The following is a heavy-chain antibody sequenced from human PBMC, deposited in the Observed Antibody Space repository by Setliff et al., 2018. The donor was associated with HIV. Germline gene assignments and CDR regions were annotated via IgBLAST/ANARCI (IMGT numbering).Heavy chain of an antibody. D-gene: IGHD1-1*01. CDR3: ARGELDLDY. Sequence: ASVKVSCKASGYSFTTYAVNWVRQAPGQGLEWMGWINTNTGNPTYTQGFTGRFVFSLDTSVSTAYLQISSLKAEDTAVYYCARGELDLDYWGQGTLVTVSS. CDR1: GYSFTTYA. J-gene: IGHJ4*02. CDR2: INTNTGNP. V-gene: IGHV7-4-1*02.